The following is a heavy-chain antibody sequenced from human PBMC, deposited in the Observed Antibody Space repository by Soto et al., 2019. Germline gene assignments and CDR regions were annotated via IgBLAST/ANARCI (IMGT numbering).Heavy chain of an antibody. Sequence: QAQLVHSGAEVKKPGSSVKVSCKAFGGPFSSHTFSWVRQAPGQGLEWMGRIIPALGTTTYAQKFQGRVTITADESVTTVYMELNSLRTEDTAVYYCARPDFGDYWYFDLWGRGTLVTVSS. CDR3: ARPDFGDYWYFDL. V-gene: IGHV1-69*08. D-gene: IGHD4-17*01. CDR2: IIPALGTT. CDR1: GGPFSSHT. J-gene: IGHJ2*01.